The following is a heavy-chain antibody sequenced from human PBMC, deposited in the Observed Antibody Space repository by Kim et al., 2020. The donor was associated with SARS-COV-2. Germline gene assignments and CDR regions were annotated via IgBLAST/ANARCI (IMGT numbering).Heavy chain of an antibody. Sequence: STYYHPSLKSRVTISVDTSKNQFSLKLSSVTAADTAVYYCARGYYDGRDYWGQGTLVTVSS. J-gene: IGHJ4*02. V-gene: IGHV4-31*02. CDR3: ARGYYDGRDY. D-gene: IGHD3-22*01. CDR2: ST.